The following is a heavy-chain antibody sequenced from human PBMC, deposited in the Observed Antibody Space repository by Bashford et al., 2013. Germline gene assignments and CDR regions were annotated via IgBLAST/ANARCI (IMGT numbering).Heavy chain of an antibody. CDR3: ARHFVGRDALTGYDDLHDAFEI. D-gene: IGHD3-9*01. CDR2: IYFRGTT. Sequence: SETLSLTCTVSGGSLTSSRYYWGWIRQPPGKGLEWIGAIYFRGTTSYNPSLKSRVSISLDTSRSQFSLKLSSVTAADTAIYYCARHFVGRDALTGYDDLHDAFEIVGPGTTVTVSS. V-gene: IGHV4-39*01. J-gene: IGHJ3*02. CDR1: GGSLTSSRYY.